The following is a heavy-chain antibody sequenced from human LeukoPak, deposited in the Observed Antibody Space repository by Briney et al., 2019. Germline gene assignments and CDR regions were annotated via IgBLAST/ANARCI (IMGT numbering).Heavy chain of an antibody. CDR2: INPNSGGT. J-gene: IGHJ4*02. Sequence: ASVKVSCKASGYTFTGYYMHWVRQAPGQGLEWMGWINPNSGGTNYAQKFQGRVTMTRDTSISTAYMELSRLRSDDTAVYYCARVTYYGSGSQHYDYWGQGTLVTVSS. CDR1: GYTFTGYY. V-gene: IGHV1-2*02. CDR3: ARVTYYGSGSQHYDY. D-gene: IGHD3-10*01.